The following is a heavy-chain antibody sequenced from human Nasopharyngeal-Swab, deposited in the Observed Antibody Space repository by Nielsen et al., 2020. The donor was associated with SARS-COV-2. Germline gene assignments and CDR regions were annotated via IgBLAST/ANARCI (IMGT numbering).Heavy chain of an antibody. D-gene: IGHD3-10*01. CDR3: ARKYGSGSYIGFDP. Sequence: GSLRLSCTVSGGSISSSSYYWGWIRQPPGKGLEWIGSIYYSGSTYYNPSLKSRVTISLDTSKNQFFLRLSAVTAADTAVYFCARKYGSGSYIGFDPWGQGTLVTVSS. CDR2: IYYSGST. CDR1: GGSISSSSYY. J-gene: IGHJ5*02. V-gene: IGHV4-39*07.